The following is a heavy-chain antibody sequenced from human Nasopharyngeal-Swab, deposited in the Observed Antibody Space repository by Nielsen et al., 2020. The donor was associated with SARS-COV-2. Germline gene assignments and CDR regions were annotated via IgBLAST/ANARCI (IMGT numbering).Heavy chain of an antibody. CDR2: IYPGDSDT. D-gene: IGHD3-16*02. V-gene: IGHV5-51*01. J-gene: IGHJ4*02. Sequence: VRQMPEKGLEWMGIIYPGDSDTIYSPSFQGQVAISADMSISTAYLQWSSLKSSDTAMYYCARHRSPGGLIGELSLDYWGQGALVTVSS. CDR3: ARHRSPGGLIGELSLDY.